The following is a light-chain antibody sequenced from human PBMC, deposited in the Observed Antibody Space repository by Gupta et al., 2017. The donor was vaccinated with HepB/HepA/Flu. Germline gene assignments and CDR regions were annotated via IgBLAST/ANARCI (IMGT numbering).Light chain of an antibody. CDR2: GAS. Sequence: DIKITQSPSSLSASVGDRVTLSCQAGQDIRSNLNWYHQRPGKAPKLLFYGASTLETGVPSRFSGTGSGTISTSIISSLQSEDFGTFFRQHIEYLPYTFGQGTKVDI. CDR1: QDIRSN. V-gene: IGKV1-33*01. J-gene: IGKJ3*01. CDR3: QHIEYLPYT.